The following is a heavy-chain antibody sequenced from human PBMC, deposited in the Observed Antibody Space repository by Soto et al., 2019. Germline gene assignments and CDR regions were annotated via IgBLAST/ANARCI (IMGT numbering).Heavy chain of an antibody. D-gene: IGHD4-17*01. Sequence: QVQLQESGPGLVKPSQTLSLTCTVSGGSISSGDYFWSWIRQPPGKGLEWIGYISYSGSAYYNPSLKSRVTISVDPSMTQFSLKLNSVTAADTAVYFCARDSTVTYFDFWGQGTLVTVSS. CDR3: ARDSTVTYFDF. CDR2: ISYSGSA. J-gene: IGHJ4*02. CDR1: GGSISSGDYF. V-gene: IGHV4-30-4*01.